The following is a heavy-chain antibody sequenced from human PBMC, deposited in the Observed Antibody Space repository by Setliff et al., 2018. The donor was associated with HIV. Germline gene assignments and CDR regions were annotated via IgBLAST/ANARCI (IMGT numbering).Heavy chain of an antibody. V-gene: IGHV4-38-2*02. CDR2: MHGSGNT. Sequence: SETLSLTCSVSGYSISRNYYWGWIRQSPGKGLEWIASMHGSGNTHYNPSLQSRITISMDTSKNQFSLTLSSVTAADTAIYFCMRDGSRTTGMTGYYYGVDVWGQGTTVIVSS. CDR3: MRDGSRTTGMTGYYYGVDV. D-gene: IGHD1-1*01. J-gene: IGHJ6*02. CDR1: GYSISRNYY.